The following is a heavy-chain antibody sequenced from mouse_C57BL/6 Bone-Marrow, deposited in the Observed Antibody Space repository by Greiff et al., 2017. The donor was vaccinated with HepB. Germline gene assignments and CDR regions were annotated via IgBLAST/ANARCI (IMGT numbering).Heavy chain of an antibody. CDR2: ISYDGSN. J-gene: IGHJ3*01. CDR1: GYSITSGYY. CDR3: ARVGGSYVWFAY. V-gene: IGHV3-6*01. D-gene: IGHD1-1*02. Sequence: EVQLQESGPGLVKPSQSLSLTCSVTGYSITSGYYWNWIRQFPGNKLEWIGYISYDGSNNYNPSLKNRISITRDTSKNQFFLKLNSVTTEDTATYYCARVGGSYVWFAYWGQGTLVTVSA.